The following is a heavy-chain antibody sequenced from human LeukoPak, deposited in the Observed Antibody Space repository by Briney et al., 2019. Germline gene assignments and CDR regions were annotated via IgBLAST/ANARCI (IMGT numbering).Heavy chain of an antibody. V-gene: IGHV1-2*02. D-gene: IGHD2-2*02. Sequence: ASVKVSCKASGYTFTGYYMHWVRQAPGQGLEWMGWINPNSGGTNYAQKFQGRVTMTRDTSISTAYMELSRLKSDDTAMYYCARHLLSTYTNKWDAFDLWGQGTMVTVSS. J-gene: IGHJ3*01. CDR2: INPNSGGT. CDR1: GYTFTGYY. CDR3: ARHLLSTYTNKWDAFDL.